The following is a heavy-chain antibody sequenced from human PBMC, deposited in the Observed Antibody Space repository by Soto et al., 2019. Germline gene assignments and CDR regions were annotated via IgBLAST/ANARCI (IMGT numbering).Heavy chain of an antibody. D-gene: IGHD3-10*01. Sequence: GGSLRLSCAASGFTFSSYAMSWVRQAPGKGLEWVSAISGSGGSTYYADSVKGRFTISRDNSKNTLYLQMNSLRAEDTAVYYCAKDHEILWFGELDYPKAGMDVWGQGTTVTVSS. J-gene: IGHJ6*02. CDR2: ISGSGGST. CDR1: GFTFSSYA. CDR3: AKDHEILWFGELDYPKAGMDV. V-gene: IGHV3-23*01.